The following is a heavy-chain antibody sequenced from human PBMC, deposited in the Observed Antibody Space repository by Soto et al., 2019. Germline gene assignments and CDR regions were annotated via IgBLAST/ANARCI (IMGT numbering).Heavy chain of an antibody. V-gene: IGHV2-5*02. J-gene: IGHJ4*02. CDR2: IYWDDDK. Sequence: QITLKESGPTLVKPTQTLTLTCSFSGFSLSTSAVGVGWIRQPPGKAPEWLALIYWDDDKQYSPSLKSRLTIATDTSKHQMVLTMTNMDTVDTATYHCAHGSGWLHDYWGQGILVTVSS. D-gene: IGHD6-19*01. CDR1: GFSLSTSAVG. CDR3: AHGSGWLHDY.